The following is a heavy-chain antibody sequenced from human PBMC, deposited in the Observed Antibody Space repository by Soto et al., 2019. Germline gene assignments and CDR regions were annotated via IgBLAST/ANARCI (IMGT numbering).Heavy chain of an antibody. CDR2: ISAHNGNT. D-gene: IGHD1-1*01. J-gene: IGHJ4*02. CDR3: ARGRYGDY. CDR1: GYTFTSYG. V-gene: IGHV1-18*01. Sequence: QVHLVQSGAEVKKPGASVKVSCKASGYTFTSYGITWVRQAPGQGLEWMGWISAHNGNTDYAQKLQGRVIVTRDTSTSTAYMEQRSLISDDTAVYYCARGRYGDYWGQGALVTVSS.